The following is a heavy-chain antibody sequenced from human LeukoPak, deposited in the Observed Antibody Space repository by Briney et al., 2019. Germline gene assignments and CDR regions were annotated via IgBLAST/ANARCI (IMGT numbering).Heavy chain of an antibody. Sequence: GGSLRLSCAASGFTFDDYAMHWVRQAPGKGLEWVSGISWNSGSIGYADSVKGRFTISRDNAKNSLYLQRNSLRAEDTALYYCAKANSSWAAFDYWGQGTLVTVSS. CDR1: GFTFDDYA. D-gene: IGHD2-2*01. J-gene: IGHJ4*02. CDR2: ISWNSGSI. V-gene: IGHV3-9*01. CDR3: AKANSSWAAFDY.